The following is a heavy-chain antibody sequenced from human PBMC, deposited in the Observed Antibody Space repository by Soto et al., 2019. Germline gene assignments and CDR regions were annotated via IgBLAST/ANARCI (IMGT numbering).Heavy chain of an antibody. D-gene: IGHD3-22*01. CDR3: AXHVDYDSSGYYPYYFDY. Sequence: SETLSLTCTVSGGSISSSSYYWGRIRQPPGKGLEWIGSIYYSGSTYYNPSLKSRVTISVDTSKNQFSLKLSSVTAADTAVYYCAXHVDYDSSGYYPYYFDYWGQGTLVTVSS. V-gene: IGHV4-39*01. CDR1: GGSISSSSYY. CDR2: IYYSGST. J-gene: IGHJ4*02.